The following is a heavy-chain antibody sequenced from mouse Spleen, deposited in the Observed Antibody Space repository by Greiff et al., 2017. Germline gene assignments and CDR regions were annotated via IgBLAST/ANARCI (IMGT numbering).Heavy chain of an antibody. J-gene: IGHJ2*01. Sequence: EVKLVESGGGLVKLGGSLKLSCAASGFTFSSYAMSWVRQTPEKRLEWVATISSGGGNTYYPDSVKGRFTISRDNAKNTLYLQMSSLKSEDTAMYYCARHSSGYDYWGQGTTLTVSS. D-gene: IGHD3-1*01. V-gene: IGHV5-9*04. CDR1: GFTFSSYA. CDR2: ISSGGGNT. CDR3: ARHSSGYDY.